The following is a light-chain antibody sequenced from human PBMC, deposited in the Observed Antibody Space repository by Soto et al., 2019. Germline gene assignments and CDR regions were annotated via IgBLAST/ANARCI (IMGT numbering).Light chain of an antibody. CDR1: QSVSSY. CDR3: QQRSNWPPSIT. Sequence: EIVLTQSPATLSLSPGEGATLSCRASQSVSSYLAWYQQKPGQAPRLLIYGASTRATGIPARFSGSGSGTEFTLTISSLEPEDFAVYYCQQRSNWPPSITFGQGTRLEIK. CDR2: GAS. V-gene: IGKV3-11*01. J-gene: IGKJ5*01.